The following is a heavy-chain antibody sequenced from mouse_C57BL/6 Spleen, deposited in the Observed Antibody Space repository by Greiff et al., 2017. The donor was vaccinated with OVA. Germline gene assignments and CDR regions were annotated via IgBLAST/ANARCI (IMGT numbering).Heavy chain of an antibody. CDR3: TRAGSSHGVYYFDY. V-gene: IGHV1-15*01. CDR1: GYTFTDYE. Sequence: VQLQQSGAELVRPGASVTLSCKASGYTFTDYEMHWVKQTPVHGLEWIGAIDPETGGTAYNQKFKGQAILTADKSSTTAYMQLRSLTSEDSAVYYCTRAGSSHGVYYFDYWGQGTTLTVSS. CDR2: IDPETGGT. D-gene: IGHD1-1*01. J-gene: IGHJ2*01.